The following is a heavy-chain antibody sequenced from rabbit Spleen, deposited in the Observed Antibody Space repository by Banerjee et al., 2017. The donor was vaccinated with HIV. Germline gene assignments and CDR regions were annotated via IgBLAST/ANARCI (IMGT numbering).Heavy chain of an antibody. J-gene: IGHJ4*01. CDR1: GFSFSSNDY. D-gene: IGHD1-1*01. CDR3: ARDLTDVIGWNFGW. CDR2: IAGSSGGFT. V-gene: IGHV1S40*01. Sequence: QSLEESGGDLVKPGASLTLTCTASGFSFSSNDYMCWVRQAPGKGLEWIACIAGSSGGFTYSATWAKGRFTFSKTSSTTVTLQVTSLTAADTATYFCARDLTDVIGWNFGWWGPGTLVTVS.